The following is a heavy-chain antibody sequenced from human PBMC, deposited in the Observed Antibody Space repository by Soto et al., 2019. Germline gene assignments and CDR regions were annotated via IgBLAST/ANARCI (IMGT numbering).Heavy chain of an antibody. J-gene: IGHJ4*02. D-gene: IGHD2-21*02. CDR1: GITFSNAW. V-gene: IGHV3-15*01. Sequence: EVQLVESGGGLVKPGGSLRLSCAASGITFSNAWMTWVRQAPGKGLEWVGRIKSKTDGGTTDYAAPVKGRFTISRDDSKNTLYLQMNSLKTEDTAMYYCTSVVVTDSTDYWGQGTLVTGSS. CDR2: IKSKTDGGTT. CDR3: TSVVVTDSTDY.